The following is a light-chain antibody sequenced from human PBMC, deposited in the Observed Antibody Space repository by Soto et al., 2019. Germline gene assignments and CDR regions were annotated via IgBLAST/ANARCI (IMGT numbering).Light chain of an antibody. J-gene: IGLJ1*01. CDR1: SSDVGGYSS. CDR3: RSYTSSSTCI. V-gene: IGLV2-14*03. Sequence: QSALTQPASVSGSPGQSITISCTGTSSDVGGYSSVSWYQQHPGKAPKLIIYDVSNRPSGVSNRFSGSKSGSTASLTVSWLQAEDEADYYCRSYTSSSTCIFGTVTKVTVL. CDR2: DVS.